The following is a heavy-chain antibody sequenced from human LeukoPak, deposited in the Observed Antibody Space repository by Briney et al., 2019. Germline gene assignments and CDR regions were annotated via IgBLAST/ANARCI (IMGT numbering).Heavy chain of an antibody. CDR2: INHSGST. CDR3: ARALRGLYYYYMDV. CDR1: GRSLSGYY. V-gene: IGHV4-34*01. D-gene: IGHD3-16*01. J-gene: IGHJ6*03. Sequence: SETLSLTCAVYGRSLSGYYWSWIRQPPGKGLEWIGEINHSGSTNYNPSLKSRVTISVDTSKNQFSLKLSSVTAADTAVYYCARALRGLYYYYMDVWGKGTTVTVSS.